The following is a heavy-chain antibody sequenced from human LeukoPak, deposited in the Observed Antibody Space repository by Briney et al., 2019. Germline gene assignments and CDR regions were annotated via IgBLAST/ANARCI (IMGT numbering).Heavy chain of an antibody. V-gene: IGHV1-69*01. D-gene: IGHD1-1*01. Sequence: ASVKVSCKASGGTFSSYAISWVRQAPGQGLEWMGGIIPIFGTANYAQKFQGRVTITADESMSTAYMELSSLRSEDTAVYYCARGTGTRFGYYFDYWGQGTLVTVSS. CDR2: IIPIFGTA. CDR3: ARGTGTRFGYYFDY. CDR1: GGTFSSYA. J-gene: IGHJ4*02.